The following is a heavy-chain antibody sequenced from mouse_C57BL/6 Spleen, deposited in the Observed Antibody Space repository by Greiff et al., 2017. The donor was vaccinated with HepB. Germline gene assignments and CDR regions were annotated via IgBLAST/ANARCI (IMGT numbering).Heavy chain of an antibody. Sequence: EVKLVESGGGLVQPGGSLSLSCAASGFTFTDYYMSWVRQPPGKALEWLGFIRNKANGYTTEYSASVKGRFTISRDNSQSILYLQMNALRAEDSATYYCARRGYDWAWFAYWGQGTLVTVSA. CDR3: ARRGYDWAWFAY. J-gene: IGHJ3*01. V-gene: IGHV7-3*01. D-gene: IGHD2-4*01. CDR2: IRNKANGYTT. CDR1: GFTFTDYY.